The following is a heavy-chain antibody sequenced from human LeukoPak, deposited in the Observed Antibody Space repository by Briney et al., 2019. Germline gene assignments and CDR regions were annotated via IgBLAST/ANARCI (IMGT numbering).Heavy chain of an antibody. CDR2: ISYDGSNK. D-gene: IGHD3-3*01. CDR3: AGATGYDFWSAFDY. CDR1: GFTFSSYA. Sequence: GGSLRLSCAASGFTFSSYAMHWVRQAPGKGLEWVAVISYDGSNKYYADSVKGRFTISRDNSKNTLYLQMNSLRAEDTAVYYCAGATGYDFWSAFDYWGQGTLVTVSS. V-gene: IGHV3-30-3*01. J-gene: IGHJ4*02.